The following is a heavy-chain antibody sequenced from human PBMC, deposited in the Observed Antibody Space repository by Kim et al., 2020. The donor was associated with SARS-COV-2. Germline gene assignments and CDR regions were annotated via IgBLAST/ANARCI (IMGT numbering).Heavy chain of an antibody. CDR2: IFYSGST. J-gene: IGHJ6*01. Sequence: SETLSLTCIVSGDSVNSGSFSWSWIRQPPGKGLEGIGCIFYSGSTNYNPSLKSRVTMSVDTSKNQFSLRLTSVTAADTAVYYCARESTELHLGSYYYAM. CDR1: GDSVNSGSFS. D-gene: IGHD3-16*01. V-gene: IGHV4-61*01. CDR3: ARESTELHLGSYYYAM.